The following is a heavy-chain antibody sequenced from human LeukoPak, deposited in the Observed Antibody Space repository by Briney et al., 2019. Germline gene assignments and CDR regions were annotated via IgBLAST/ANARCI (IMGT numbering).Heavy chain of an antibody. CDR1: GGSISSYY. D-gene: IGHD2-2*01. J-gene: IGHJ4*02. Sequence: PSETLSLTCTVSGGSISSYYWSWIRQPPGKGLEWIGYIYYSGSTNYNPSLKSRVTISVDTSKNQFSLKLSSVTAADTAVYYCARVGSSTNGEIDYWGQGTLVTVSS. CDR2: IYYSGST. V-gene: IGHV4-59*01. CDR3: ARVGSSTNGEIDY.